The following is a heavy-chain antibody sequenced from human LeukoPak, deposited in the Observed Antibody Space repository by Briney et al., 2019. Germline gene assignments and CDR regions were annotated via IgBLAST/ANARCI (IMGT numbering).Heavy chain of an antibody. CDR1: GGSFSGYY. J-gene: IGHJ5*02. D-gene: IGHD3-22*01. Sequence: SETLSLTCAVYGGSFSGYYWSWIRQPPGKGLEWIGEINHIGSSNYNPSLKSRVTISVDTSKNQFSLKLSSVTAADTAVYYCARHGFTMIVVGRFWFDPWGQGTLVTVSS. CDR3: ARHGFTMIVVGRFWFDP. V-gene: IGHV4-34*01. CDR2: INHIGSS.